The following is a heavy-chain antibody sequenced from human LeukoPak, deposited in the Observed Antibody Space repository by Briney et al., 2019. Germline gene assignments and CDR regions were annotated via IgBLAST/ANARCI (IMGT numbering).Heavy chain of an antibody. CDR3: AGPLLRLGELSLIY. V-gene: IGHV1-18*01. CDR2: ISAYNGNT. CDR1: GYTFTSYD. D-gene: IGHD3-16*02. Sequence: ASVKVSCKASGYTFTSYDINWVRQATGQGLEWMGWISAYNGNTNYAQKLQGRVTMTTDTSTSTAYMELRSLRSDDTAVYYCAGPLLRLGELSLIYWGQGTLVTVSS. J-gene: IGHJ4*02.